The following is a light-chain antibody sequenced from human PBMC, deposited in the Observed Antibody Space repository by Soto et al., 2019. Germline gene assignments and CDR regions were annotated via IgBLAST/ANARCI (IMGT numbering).Light chain of an antibody. CDR2: RNN. CDR1: SSNIGSNY. CDR3: AEWDDSRSGRV. V-gene: IGLV1-47*01. Sequence: QSVLTQPPSASGTPGQRVTISCSGSSSNIGSNYVYWYQQLPGTAPKLLIYRNNQRPSGVPDRFSGSKSGTSASLAISGLRSEDEADYYCAEWDDSRSGRVFGTGTKLTVL. J-gene: IGLJ1*01.